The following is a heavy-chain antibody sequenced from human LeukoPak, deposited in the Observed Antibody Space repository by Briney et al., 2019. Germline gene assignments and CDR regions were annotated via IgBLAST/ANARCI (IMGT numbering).Heavy chain of an antibody. D-gene: IGHD3-3*01. Sequence: GESLKISCEASGQWIAWVRQMPGKGLEYMGIIHPGSSQTTYGPSFQDRVTISADKSTNTAYLEWISLEASDTAMYYCVISISYYTSADYWGQGTLVTVSS. J-gene: IGHJ4*02. CDR1: GQW. CDR3: VISISYYTSADY. CDR2: IHPGSSQT. V-gene: IGHV5-51*01.